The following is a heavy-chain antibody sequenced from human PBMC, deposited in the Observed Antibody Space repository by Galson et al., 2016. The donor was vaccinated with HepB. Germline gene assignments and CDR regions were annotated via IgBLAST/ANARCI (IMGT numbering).Heavy chain of an antibody. Sequence: QSGAEVKKPGASVKVSCKASGYTFTRYGISWVRQAPGQGLEWMGWISVYNGNTIYAQKLQGRVTMTTDTSTSTAYMELRSLTSDDTTVYYCARAGVSMARGVHPPLGNWGQGTLVTVSS. D-gene: IGHD3-10*01. CDR2: ISVYNGNT. CDR3: ARAGVSMARGVHPPLGN. CDR1: GYTFTRYG. V-gene: IGHV1-18*01. J-gene: IGHJ4*02.